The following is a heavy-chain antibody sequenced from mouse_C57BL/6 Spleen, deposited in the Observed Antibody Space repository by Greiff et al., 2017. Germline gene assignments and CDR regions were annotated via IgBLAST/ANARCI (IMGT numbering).Heavy chain of an antibody. V-gene: IGHV1-55*01. CDR2: IYPGSGST. CDR3: ARGGYYDYFDD. D-gene: IGHD2-3*01. J-gene: IGHJ2*01. CDR1: GYTFTSYW. Sequence: VQLQQPGAELVKPGASVKMSCKASGYTFTSYWIPWVKQRPGQGLEWIGVIYPGSGSTTYNATFKGQATLTVDTASSTAYMQLSSLTSEDSAVYYCARGGYYDYFDDWGQGTTLTVSA.